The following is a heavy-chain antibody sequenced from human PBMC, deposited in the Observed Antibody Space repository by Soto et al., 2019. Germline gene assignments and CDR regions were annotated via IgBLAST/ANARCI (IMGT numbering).Heavy chain of an antibody. J-gene: IGHJ5*02. V-gene: IGHV6-1*01. CDR1: GDSVSSNSAA. Sequence: KQSQTLSLTCAISGDSVSSNSAAWNWIRQSPSRGLEWLGRTYYRSKWYNDYAVSVKSRITINPDTSKNQFSLQLNSVTPEDTAVYYCAQSRGNYYDSSGYYYGPQVVMWFDPWGQGTLVTVSS. D-gene: IGHD3-22*01. CDR2: TYYRSKWYN. CDR3: AQSRGNYYDSSGYYYGPQVVMWFDP.